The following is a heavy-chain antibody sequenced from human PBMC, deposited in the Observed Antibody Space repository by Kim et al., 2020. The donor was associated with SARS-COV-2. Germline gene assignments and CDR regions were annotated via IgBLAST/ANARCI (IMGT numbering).Heavy chain of an antibody. CDR2: ISSSSSHT. CDR3: ARVPMYYDGSVDY. CDR1: GFTFSDYY. J-gene: IGHJ4*02. V-gene: IGHV3-11*05. D-gene: IGHD3-10*01. Sequence: GGSLRLSCAASGFTFSDYYMSWIRQAPGKGLEWVSYISSSSSHTNYADSVKGRFIISRDNAKNSLYLQMNSLRAEDTAVYYCARVPMYYDGSVDYWGQGTLVTVSS.